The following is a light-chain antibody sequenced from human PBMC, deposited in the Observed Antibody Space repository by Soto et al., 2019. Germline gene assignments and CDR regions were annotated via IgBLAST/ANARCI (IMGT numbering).Light chain of an antibody. J-gene: IGKJ1*01. CDR1: QNINSW. CDR2: KAS. Sequence: DIQMTQSPSTLSASVGDRVTITCRASQNINSWVAWYQQKPGKAPKLLIYKASTLESGVPSRFSGSGSGTEFTLTISSLQPDDFATYYCHQYDTYPWTFGQGTKVDIK. V-gene: IGKV1-5*03. CDR3: HQYDTYPWT.